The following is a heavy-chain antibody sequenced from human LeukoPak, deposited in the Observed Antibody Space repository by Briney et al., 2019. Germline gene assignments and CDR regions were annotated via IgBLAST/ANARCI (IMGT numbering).Heavy chain of an antibody. CDR2: IRSKAYGGTT. Sequence: GGSLRLSCTASGFTLGDYAMSWFRQAPGKGLEGVGFIRSKAYGGTTEYAASVKGIFTISRDDSKSIAYLQMNSLKTEDTAVYYCTRDGATNYMDVWGKGTTVTVSS. D-gene: IGHD1-26*01. CDR1: GFTLGDYA. J-gene: IGHJ6*03. V-gene: IGHV3-49*03. CDR3: TRDGATNYMDV.